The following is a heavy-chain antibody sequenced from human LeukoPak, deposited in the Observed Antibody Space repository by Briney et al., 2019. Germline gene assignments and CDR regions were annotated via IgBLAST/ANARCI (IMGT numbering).Heavy chain of an antibody. Sequence: GGSLRLSCAASGFTFSSCWMSWVRQAPGKGLEYVSSISATTIYKFSANSVRGRFTISRDNVENSLYLQMNDLRGEDTAVYYCARIGLGRDAYNSFDYWGQGTLVTVSS. V-gene: IGHV3-21*01. J-gene: IGHJ4*02. CDR3: ARIGLGRDAYNSFDY. D-gene: IGHD5-24*01. CDR1: GFTFSSCW. CDR2: ISATTIYK.